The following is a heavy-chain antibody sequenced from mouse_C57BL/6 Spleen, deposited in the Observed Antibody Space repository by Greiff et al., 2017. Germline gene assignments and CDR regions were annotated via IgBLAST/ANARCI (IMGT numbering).Heavy chain of an antibody. D-gene: IGHD4-1*01. CDR2: ISSGGSYT. CDR1: GFTFSSYG. CDR3: AELGPFAY. V-gene: IGHV5-6*01. J-gene: IGHJ3*01. Sequence: EVQGVESGGDLVKPGGSLKLSCAASGFTFSSYGMSWVRQTPDKRLEWVATISSGGSYTYYPDSVKGRFTISRDNAKNTLYLQMSSLKSEDTAMYYCAELGPFAYWGQGTLVTVSA.